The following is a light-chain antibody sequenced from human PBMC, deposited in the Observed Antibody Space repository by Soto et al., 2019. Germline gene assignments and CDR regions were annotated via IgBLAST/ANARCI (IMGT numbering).Light chain of an antibody. CDR1: NSNIGNNY. J-gene: IGLJ2*01. V-gene: IGLV1-51*01. CDR2: DNN. CDR3: GAWDSSLHAGV. Sequence: QSVLTQPPSVSAAPGQKVTISCSGSNSNIGNNYVSWYQQFPGTAPKVLIYDNNKRPSGIPDRFSGSKSATSATLVITGLQTGDDADYSCGAWDSSLHAGVFGGGTKLTVL.